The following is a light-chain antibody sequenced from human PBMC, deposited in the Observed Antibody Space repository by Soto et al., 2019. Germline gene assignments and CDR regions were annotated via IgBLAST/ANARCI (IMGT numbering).Light chain of an antibody. CDR1: QTIDSN. Sequence: EIMMTQSPATLSVSPGERATLSCRASQTIDSNLAWYQQKPGQPPRLLIYGASTRATGIPASFSGSGSGTEFTLTTSSRQSDDFAVYVCQQYASWPRGTFSQGTRLEMK. CDR3: QQYASWPRGT. J-gene: IGKJ5*01. CDR2: GAS. V-gene: IGKV3-15*01.